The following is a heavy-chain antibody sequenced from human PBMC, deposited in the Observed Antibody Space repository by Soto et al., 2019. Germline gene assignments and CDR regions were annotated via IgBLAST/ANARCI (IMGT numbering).Heavy chain of an antibody. CDR1: GFTFSSYS. CDR3: AAEGTLNWFDP. J-gene: IGHJ5*02. V-gene: IGHV3-21*01. D-gene: IGHD1-1*01. CDR2: ISSGGIHI. Sequence: PGGSLRLSCAASGFTFSSYSMNWVHQAPGKGLEWVSSISSGGIHIYYADSVKGRITISRDNAKNSRYLQMNSLRAEDTAVYYCAAEGTLNWFDPWGQGTLVTVSS.